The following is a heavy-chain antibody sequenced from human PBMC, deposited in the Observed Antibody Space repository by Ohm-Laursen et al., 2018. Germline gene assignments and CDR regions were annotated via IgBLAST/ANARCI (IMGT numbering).Heavy chain of an antibody. CDR1: GFTFSSYA. V-gene: IGHV3-23*01. CDR3: ARSRSTLLFDY. D-gene: IGHD6-6*01. J-gene: IGHJ4*02. Sequence: SLRLSCSASGFTFSSYAMSWVRQAPGKGLEWVSAISGSGGSTYYADSVKGRFTISRDNAKNSLYLQMNSLRAEDTAVYYCARSRSTLLFDYWGQGTLVTVSS. CDR2: ISGSGGST.